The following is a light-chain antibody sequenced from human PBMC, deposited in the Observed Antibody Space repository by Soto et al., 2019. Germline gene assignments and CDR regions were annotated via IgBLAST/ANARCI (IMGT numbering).Light chain of an antibody. CDR3: QQYNNWPPRT. CDR2: GAS. J-gene: IGKJ1*01. CDR1: QSVSIN. Sequence: EIVMTQSPATLSVSPGERATLSCRASQSVSINLAWYQQKPGQAPRLLIYGASTRATGIPARFSGSVSGTEFTLTISSLHSEDFAVYDCQQYNNWPPRTFGQGTKVEIK. V-gene: IGKV3-15*01.